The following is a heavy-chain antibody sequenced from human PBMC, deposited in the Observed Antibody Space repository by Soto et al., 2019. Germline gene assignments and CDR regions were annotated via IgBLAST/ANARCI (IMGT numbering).Heavy chain of an antibody. J-gene: IGHJ5*02. CDR1: GYTFTGYY. Sequence: QVQLVQSGAEVKKPGASVKVSCKASGYTFTGYYMHWVRQAPGQGLEWMGWNNPNSGGTNYAQKFQGWVTMTRDTSISTAYMELSRLRSDDTAVYYCARGAVCSGGSCYGYNWFDPWGQGTLVTVSS. CDR3: ARGAVCSGGSCYGYNWFDP. V-gene: IGHV1-2*04. D-gene: IGHD2-15*01. CDR2: NNPNSGGT.